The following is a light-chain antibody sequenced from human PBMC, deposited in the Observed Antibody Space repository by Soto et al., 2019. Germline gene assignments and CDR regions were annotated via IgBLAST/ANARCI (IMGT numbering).Light chain of an antibody. CDR3: QQSYSTPRT. V-gene: IGKV1-39*01. J-gene: IGKJ4*01. Sequence: DIKMTQSPSSLSASVGDRVTVHCRASQTISDYLNWYQQKPGKAPKLLISVASSLQSGIPSRFSGSGSGTDFTLTISSLQPEDFATYYCQQSYSTPRTFGGGTKVDIK. CDR2: VAS. CDR1: QTISDY.